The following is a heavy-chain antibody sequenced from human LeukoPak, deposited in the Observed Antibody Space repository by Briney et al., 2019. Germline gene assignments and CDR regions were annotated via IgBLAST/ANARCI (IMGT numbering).Heavy chain of an antibody. CDR3: AKDQYKPNPKYDFWSGYKSNWFDP. D-gene: IGHD3-3*01. V-gene: IGHV3-23*01. CDR1: GFTFSSYA. CDR2: ISGSGGST. Sequence: GGSLRLSCAASGFTFSSYAMSWVRQAPGKGLEWVSAISGSGGSTYYADSVKGRFTISRDNSKNTLYLQMNSLRAEDTAVYYCAKDQYKPNPKYDFWSGYKSNWFDPWGQGTLVTVSS. J-gene: IGHJ5*02.